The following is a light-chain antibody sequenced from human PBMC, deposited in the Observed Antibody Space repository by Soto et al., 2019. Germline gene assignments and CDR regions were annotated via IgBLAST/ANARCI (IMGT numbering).Light chain of an antibody. Sequence: EIVLTQSPATLSLSPGERATLSCRASRSVSSYLAWYQQKPGQAPRLLIYGASNRATGIPARFSGSGSGTDFTLTISSLEPEDFAVYYCQQRSNWPLTFGGGTKVDIK. CDR2: GAS. CDR3: QQRSNWPLT. J-gene: IGKJ4*01. CDR1: RSVSSY. V-gene: IGKV3-11*01.